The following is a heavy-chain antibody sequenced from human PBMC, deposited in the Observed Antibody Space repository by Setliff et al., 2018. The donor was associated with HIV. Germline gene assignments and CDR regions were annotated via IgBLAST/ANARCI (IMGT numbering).Heavy chain of an antibody. CDR2: INPSGGST. J-gene: IGHJ4*02. CDR3: AREVSVGATFFDL. Sequence: PSVKVSCKASGYTFTSYYMHWVRQAPGQGLEWMGIINPSGGSTSYAQKFQGRVTMTRDTSTSTVYMELSSLRSEDTAVYYCAREVSVGATFFDLWGPGTPVTVSS. CDR1: GYTFTSYY. D-gene: IGHD1-26*01. V-gene: IGHV1-46*01.